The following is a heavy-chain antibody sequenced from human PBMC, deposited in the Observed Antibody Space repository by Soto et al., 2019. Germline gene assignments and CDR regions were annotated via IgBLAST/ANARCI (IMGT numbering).Heavy chain of an antibody. CDR3: ARGRSSGWYPYYYYGMDG. Sequence: PSETLSLTCAVYGGSFSGYYWSWIRQPPGKGLEWIGEINHSGSTNYNPSLKSRVTISVDTSNSQFSLKLSPVTAADTAVYYCARGRSSGWYPYYYYGMDGWGQGTTVTASS. J-gene: IGHJ6*02. CDR2: INHSGST. D-gene: IGHD6-19*01. CDR1: GGSFSGYY. V-gene: IGHV4-34*01.